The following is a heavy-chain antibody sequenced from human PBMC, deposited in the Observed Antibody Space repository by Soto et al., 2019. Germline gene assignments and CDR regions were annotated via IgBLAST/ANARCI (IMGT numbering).Heavy chain of an antibody. J-gene: IGHJ4*02. Sequence: SETLSLTCTVSGGSISSYYWSWIRQPPGKGLEWIGYIYYSGSTNYNPSLKSRVTISVDTSKNQFSLKLSSVTAADTAVYYCARFWSTTVTTFDYWGQGTLVTVSS. CDR1: GGSISSYY. CDR2: IYYSGST. CDR3: ARFWSTTVTTFDY. V-gene: IGHV4-59*01. D-gene: IGHD4-17*01.